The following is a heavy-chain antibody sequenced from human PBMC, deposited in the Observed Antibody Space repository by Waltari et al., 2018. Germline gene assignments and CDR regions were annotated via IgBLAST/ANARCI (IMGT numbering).Heavy chain of an antibody. D-gene: IGHD3-3*01. CDR1: GYSFINYE. Sequence: QVQLVQSGAEVLRPGASVKVSCQASGYSFINYEINWVRQAAGQGLEWMGGGNPNSGATAYAQRFQGRITMTWDTSISTAYMELSNLRSADTAVLYCARGRDVFANFDYNWFDPWGQGTLVTVSS. J-gene: IGHJ5*02. CDR3: ARGRDVFANFDYNWFDP. V-gene: IGHV1-8*02. CDR2: GNPNSGAT.